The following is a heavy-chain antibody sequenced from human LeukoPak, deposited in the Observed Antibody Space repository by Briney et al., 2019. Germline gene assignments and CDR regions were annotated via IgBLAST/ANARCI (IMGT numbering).Heavy chain of an antibody. CDR3: ARDNSSSWYGSDY. Sequence: QPGGSLRLSCAASGFTFSSYWMSCVRQPPRKRLEWVANIKQDGSEKYYVDSVKGRFTISRDNAKNSLYLQMNSLRAEDTAVYYCARDNSSSWYGSDYWGQGTLVTVSS. V-gene: IGHV3-7*03. D-gene: IGHD6-13*01. CDR2: IKQDGSEK. CDR1: GFTFSSYW. J-gene: IGHJ4*02.